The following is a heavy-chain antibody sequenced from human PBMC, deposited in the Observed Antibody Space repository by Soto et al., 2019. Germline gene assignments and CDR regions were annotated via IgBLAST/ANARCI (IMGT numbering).Heavy chain of an antibody. J-gene: IGHJ3*02. CDR3: ARDITIFGVKIRAGDAFDI. Sequence: SVKVSCKASGGTFGSYAISWGRQAPGQGLEWMGGIIPIFGTANYAQKFQGRVTITADESTSTAYMELSSLRSEDTAVYYCARDITIFGVKIRAGDAFDIRGQGTMVTVSS. CDR2: IIPIFGTA. D-gene: IGHD3-3*01. CDR1: GGTFGSYA. V-gene: IGHV1-69*13.